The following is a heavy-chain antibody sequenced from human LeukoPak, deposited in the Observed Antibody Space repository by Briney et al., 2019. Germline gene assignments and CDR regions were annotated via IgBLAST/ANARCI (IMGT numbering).Heavy chain of an antibody. J-gene: IGHJ4*02. Sequence: SVKVSCKVSGGTFSSYAISWVRQAPGQGLEWMEGIIPIFGTANYAQKFQGRVTMTRDTSTSTVYMELSSLRSEDTAVYYCARSMSGYRYGLLDYWGQGTLVTVSS. CDR2: IIPIFGTA. CDR3: ARSMSGYRYGLLDY. D-gene: IGHD5-18*01. V-gene: IGHV1-69*05. CDR1: GGTFSSYA.